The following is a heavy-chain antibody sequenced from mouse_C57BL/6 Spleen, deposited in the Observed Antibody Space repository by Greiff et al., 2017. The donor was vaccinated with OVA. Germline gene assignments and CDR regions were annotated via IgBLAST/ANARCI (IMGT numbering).Heavy chain of an antibody. Sequence: VKLMESGPGLVQPSQSLSITCTVSGFSLTRYGVHWVRQPPGKGLEWLGVIWSGGSTDYHAAFISRLSISKDNSKSQVFFKMNRLQADDTAIDYCAKGGWERAWFAYWGQGTLVTVSA. D-gene: IGHD3-3*01. CDR2: IWSGGST. CDR3: AKGGWERAWFAY. J-gene: IGHJ3*01. CDR1: GFSLTRYG. V-gene: IGHV2-4*01.